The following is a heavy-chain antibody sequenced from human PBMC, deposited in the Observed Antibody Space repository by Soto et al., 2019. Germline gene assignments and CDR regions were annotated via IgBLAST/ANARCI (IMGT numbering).Heavy chain of an antibody. CDR3: ARGRRFYYYAMDV. V-gene: IGHV3-11*01. CDR1: GFTFSDHY. J-gene: IGHJ6*02. CDR2: ITNSGTTM. Sequence: QVQLVESGGGLVHPGGSLRLSCAASGFTFSDHYMNWIRQSPGKGLEWVSYITNSGTTMYYADSVKGRFTISRDNAKNSLYLHMNNLRAEDTALYYCARGRRFYYYAMDVWGQGTTVTVSS.